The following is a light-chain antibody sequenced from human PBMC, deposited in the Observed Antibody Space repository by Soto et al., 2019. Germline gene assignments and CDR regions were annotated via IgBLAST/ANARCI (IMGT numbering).Light chain of an antibody. Sequence: SVLTQPPSASGTPGQRVTISCSGSSSNLGGNSVNWYQQLPGTAPKLLIYSSNQRPSGVPDRFSGSKSGTSASLAISGLQSDDEADYYCSAWDDSLNGPVFGGGTKLTVL. CDR1: SSNLGGNS. CDR3: SAWDDSLNGPV. J-gene: IGLJ2*01. V-gene: IGLV1-44*01. CDR2: SSN.